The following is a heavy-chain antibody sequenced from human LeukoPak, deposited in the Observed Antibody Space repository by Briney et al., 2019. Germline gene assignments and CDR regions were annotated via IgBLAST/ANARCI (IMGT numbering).Heavy chain of an antibody. CDR1: GITLSELS. J-gene: IGHJ3*02. CDR3: ARDYYPYNAGFAFDI. D-gene: IGHD3-22*01. Sequence: ASVKVACKVSGITLSELSMHWVRQAPGKGPEWMGHFDPENGEAIYAQNFQGSVTMTADITVHTAYMELSSLRSDDTAVYYCARDYYPYNAGFAFDIWGQGTMVTVSS. V-gene: IGHV1-24*01. CDR2: FDPENGEA.